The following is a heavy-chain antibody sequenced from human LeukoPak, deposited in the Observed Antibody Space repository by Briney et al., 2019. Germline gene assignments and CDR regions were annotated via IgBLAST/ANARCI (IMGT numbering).Heavy chain of an antibody. CDR1: GYSINNYW. CDR3: ARQEYCSGGSCYTWFDP. D-gene: IGHD2-15*01. Sequence: VESLKISCKGSGYSINNYWIGWVRQMPGKGLEWMGIIYPADSDIRYSPSFQGQVTISADKSISTAYLQWSSLKASDTAMYYCARQEYCSGGSCYTWFDPWGQGTLVIVSS. V-gene: IGHV5-51*01. J-gene: IGHJ5*02. CDR2: IYPADSDI.